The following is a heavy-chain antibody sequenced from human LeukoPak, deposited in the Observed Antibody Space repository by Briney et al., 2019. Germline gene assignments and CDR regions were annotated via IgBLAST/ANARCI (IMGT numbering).Heavy chain of an antibody. D-gene: IGHD2-21*01. CDR3: ARKGDRSYCGGDCYSD. CDR1: GGTFNDYT. J-gene: IGHJ4*02. CDR2: IIPSLHIA. V-gene: IGHV1-69*02. Sequence: GASVKVSCKASGGTFNDYTISWVRQAPGQGLEWMGKIIPSLHIANYAQMFQGRVTFTADKSTTTAYMELTSLRSEDTAVYYCARKGDRSYCGGDCYSDWSQGTLVTVSS.